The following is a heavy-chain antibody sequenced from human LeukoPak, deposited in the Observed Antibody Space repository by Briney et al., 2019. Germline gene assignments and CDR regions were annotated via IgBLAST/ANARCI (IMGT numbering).Heavy chain of an antibody. D-gene: IGHD3-3*01. V-gene: IGHV3-23*01. J-gene: IGHJ4*02. CDR1: GFTFSSYA. Sequence: HPGGSLRLSCAASGFTFSSYAMSWVRQAPGKGLEWVSAISGSGGSTYYADSVKGRFTISRDNSKNTLYLQMNSLRAEDTAVYYCAKARFLDDYFSYYFDYWGQGTLVTVSS. CDR2: ISGSGGST. CDR3: AKARFLDDYFSYYFDY.